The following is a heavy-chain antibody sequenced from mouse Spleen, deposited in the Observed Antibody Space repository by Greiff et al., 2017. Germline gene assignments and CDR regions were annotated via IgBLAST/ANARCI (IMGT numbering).Heavy chain of an antibody. Sequence: EVQLQQSGPELVKPGASVKISCKASGYTFTDYYMNWVKQSHGKSLEWIGDINPNNGGTSYNQKFKGKATLTVDKSSSTAYMELRSLTSEDSAVYYCARGGNGWYFDVWGAGTTVTVSS. D-gene: IGHD2-1*01. CDR3: ARGGNGWYFDV. CDR2: INPNNGGT. CDR1: GYTFTDYY. V-gene: IGHV1-26*01. J-gene: IGHJ1*01.